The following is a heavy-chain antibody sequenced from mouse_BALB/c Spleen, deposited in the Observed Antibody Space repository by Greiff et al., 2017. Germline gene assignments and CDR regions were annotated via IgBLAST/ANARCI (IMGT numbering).Heavy chain of an antibody. Sequence: VHVKQSGPELVKPGASVKMSCKASGYTFTSYVMHWVKQKPGQGLEWIGYINPYNDGTKYNEKFKGKATLTSDKSSSTAYMELSSLTSEDSAVYYCARPGTTYYAMDYWGQGTSVTVSS. J-gene: IGHJ4*01. D-gene: IGHD4-1*01. V-gene: IGHV1-14*01. CDR2: INPYNDGT. CDR1: GYTFTSYV. CDR3: ARPGTTYYAMDY.